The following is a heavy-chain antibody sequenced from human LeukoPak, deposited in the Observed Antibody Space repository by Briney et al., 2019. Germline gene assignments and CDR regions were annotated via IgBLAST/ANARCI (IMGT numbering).Heavy chain of an antibody. J-gene: IGHJ4*02. Sequence: PGGSLRLSCAASGFTFSSYWMNWVRQAPGKGLEWVSFISSSSDYIYYADSLKGRFTISRDNAKNSVYLQMNSLRADDTAVYYCASGGTYVLDYWGQGTLVTVSA. CDR3: ASGGTYVLDY. CDR2: ISSSSDYI. V-gene: IGHV3-21*01. CDR1: GFTFSSYW. D-gene: IGHD3-16*01.